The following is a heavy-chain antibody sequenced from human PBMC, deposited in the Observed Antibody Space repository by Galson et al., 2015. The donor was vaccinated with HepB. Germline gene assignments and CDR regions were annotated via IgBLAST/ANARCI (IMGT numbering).Heavy chain of an antibody. CDR3: AKTYYGSSGPYAY. Sequence: LRLSCAASGFTFSNFGMHWVRQAPGKGLEWVGFVRYDGSKKYYADSVKGRFTISRDNSKNTLYVQMNSLRTEDTAVYYCAKTYYGSSGPYAYWGQGTLVTVST. D-gene: IGHD3-22*01. CDR1: GFTFSNFG. CDR2: VRYDGSKK. V-gene: IGHV3-30*02. J-gene: IGHJ4*02.